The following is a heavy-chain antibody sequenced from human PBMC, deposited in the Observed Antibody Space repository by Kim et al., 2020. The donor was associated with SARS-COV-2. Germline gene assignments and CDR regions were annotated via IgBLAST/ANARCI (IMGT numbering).Heavy chain of an antibody. Sequence: GGSLRLSCAASRFSFSNFSMNWVRQAPGKGLEWVSSISRNSNYKYYADSVKGRFTISRDNAQSSLFLQMNSLRAEDTAVYYCARDLLRGNLVTSYGMDVWGQGTTVTVSS. CDR2: ISRNSNYK. CDR3: ARDLLRGNLVTSYGMDV. V-gene: IGHV3-21*01. CDR1: RFSFSNFS. J-gene: IGHJ6*02. D-gene: IGHD5-18*01.